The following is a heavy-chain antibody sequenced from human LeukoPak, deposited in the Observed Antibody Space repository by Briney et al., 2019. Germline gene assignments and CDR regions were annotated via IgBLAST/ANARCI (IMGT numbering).Heavy chain of an antibody. CDR1: GVSISSYY. CDR2: IYYTGST. V-gene: IGHV4-59*01. D-gene: IGHD3-16*01. CDR3: ARDRITYPQLGMDV. Sequence: SETLSLTCTVSGVSISSYYWSWLRQPPGKGLEWIGYIYYTGSTNYIPSLKSRVTISLDTSKNQFSLKLSSVTAADTAVYYCARDRITYPQLGMDVWGQGTTVTVSS. J-gene: IGHJ6*02.